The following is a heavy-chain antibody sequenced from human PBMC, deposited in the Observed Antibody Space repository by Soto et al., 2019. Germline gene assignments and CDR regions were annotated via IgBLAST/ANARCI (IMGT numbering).Heavy chain of an antibody. CDR1: GGTFSSYA. J-gene: IGHJ5*02. D-gene: IGHD3-16*01. Sequence: ASVKVSCKASGGTFSSYAISWVRQAPGQGLEWMGGIIPIFGTANYAQKFQGRVTITADESTSTAYMELSSLRSEDTAVYYCAREGHDYVLVTPPLGSFDPWRQGTLVTVSS. CDR3: AREGHDYVLVTPPLGSFDP. CDR2: IIPIFGTA. V-gene: IGHV1-69*13.